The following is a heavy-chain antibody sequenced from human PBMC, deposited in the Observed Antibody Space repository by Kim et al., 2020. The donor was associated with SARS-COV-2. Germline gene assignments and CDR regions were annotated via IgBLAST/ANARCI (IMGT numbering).Heavy chain of an antibody. J-gene: IGHJ5*01. D-gene: IGHD2-2*01. V-gene: IGHV4-31*03. CDR2: ISYSGNS. Sequence: SETLSLTCSVSGGSIRSGGKFWTWIRQHPAKGLEWIGYISYSGNSHYSPSLRSRVSISLQTSENQFSLELTSVTAADTASYYGARGQLLDSWCQDILDTV. CDR3: ARGQLLDS. CDR1: GGSIRSGGKF.